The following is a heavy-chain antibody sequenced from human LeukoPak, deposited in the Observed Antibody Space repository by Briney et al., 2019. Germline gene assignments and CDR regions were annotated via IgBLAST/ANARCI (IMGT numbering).Heavy chain of an antibody. CDR1: GRSISSSIYY. J-gene: IGHJ4*02. D-gene: IGHD2-2*01. Sequence: PSETLSLTCTVSGRSISSSIYYWGWIRQPPGKGLEWIGSLYFSGSTYYNPSLKCRVTISVDTSKNQFSLKLTSVTAADSAVYYCARPLGEVPAAYGYWGQGVLVTVSS. V-gene: IGHV4-39*01. CDR2: LYFSGST. CDR3: ARPLGEVPAAYGY.